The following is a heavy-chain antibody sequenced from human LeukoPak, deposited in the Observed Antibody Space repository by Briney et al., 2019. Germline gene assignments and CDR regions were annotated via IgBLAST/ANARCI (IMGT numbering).Heavy chain of an antibody. D-gene: IGHD4-17*01. CDR2: IYSGGST. V-gene: IGHV3-66*02. Sequence: GGSLRLSCAASGFTVSSNYMSWVRQAPGKGLESVSVIYSGGSTYYADSVKGRFTISRDNSKNTLYLQMNSLRAEDTAVYYCARDGTTVTARGLYFDYWGQGTLVTVSS. CDR3: ARDGTTVTARGLYFDY. CDR1: GFTVSSNY. J-gene: IGHJ4*02.